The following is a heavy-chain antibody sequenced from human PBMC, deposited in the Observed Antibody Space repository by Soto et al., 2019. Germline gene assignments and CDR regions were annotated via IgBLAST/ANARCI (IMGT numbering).Heavy chain of an antibody. CDR3: ARGLHYYDSSGKGAFDI. CDR1: VYTFTIYG. V-gene: IGHV1-18*01. J-gene: IGHJ3*02. D-gene: IGHD3-22*01. CDR2: ISAYNGNT. Sequence: GASVKVSCTASVYTFTIYGISWVRQAPGQGLEWMGWISAYNGNTNYAQKLQGRVTMTTDTSTSTAYMELRSLRSDDTAVYYCARGLHYYDSSGKGAFDIWGQGTMVTVSS.